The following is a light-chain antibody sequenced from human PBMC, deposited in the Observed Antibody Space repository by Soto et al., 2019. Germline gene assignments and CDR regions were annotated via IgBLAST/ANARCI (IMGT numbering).Light chain of an antibody. J-gene: IGKJ4*01. Sequence: DIVMTQSPDSLAVSLGERATINCKFSQSVLYSSNNKNYLAWYQQKPGQPPKLLIYWASTRESGVPDRFSDSGSGTDFTLTISSLQAEDVAVYYCQQYYTNALTFGGGTKVGVK. V-gene: IGKV4-1*01. CDR2: WAS. CDR3: QQYYTNALT. CDR1: QSVLYSSNNKNY.